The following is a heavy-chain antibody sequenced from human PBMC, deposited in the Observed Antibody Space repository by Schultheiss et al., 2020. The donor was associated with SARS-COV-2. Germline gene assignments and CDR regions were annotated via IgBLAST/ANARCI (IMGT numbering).Heavy chain of an antibody. J-gene: IGHJ4*02. D-gene: IGHD3-3*01. Sequence: GESLKISCAAVGFTITNYWMTWVRQAPGMGLEWVSSISSSSSYIYYADSVKGRFTISRDNAKNSLYLQMNSLRAEDTAVYYCARGPLRFWGQGTLVTVSS. CDR2: ISSSSSYI. V-gene: IGHV3-21*01. CDR1: GFTITNYW. CDR3: ARGPLRF.